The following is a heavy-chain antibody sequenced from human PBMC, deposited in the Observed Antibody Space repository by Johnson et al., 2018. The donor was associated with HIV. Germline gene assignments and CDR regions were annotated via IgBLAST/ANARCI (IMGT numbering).Heavy chain of an antibody. CDR3: ARQGGANDGFDF. V-gene: IGHV3-15*01. Sequence: VQLVESGGGLVQPGRSLRLSCAASGFTFDDYAMHWVRHAPGKGLEWVGRIKSKTDGGTTDYAAPVKGKFTISRDDSKTTLYLQMNSLSAGDTAVYYCARQGGANDGFDFWGQGTMVTVSS. D-gene: IGHD1-26*01. CDR2: IKSKTDGGTT. J-gene: IGHJ3*01. CDR1: GFTFDDYA.